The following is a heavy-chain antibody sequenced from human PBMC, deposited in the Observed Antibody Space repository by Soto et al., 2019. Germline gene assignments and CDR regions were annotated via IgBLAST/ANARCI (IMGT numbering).Heavy chain of an antibody. CDR3: ARGVRGGYYTDY. J-gene: IGHJ4*02. CDR1: GFTFSNCW. CDR2: INSDGSST. D-gene: IGHD3-3*01. Sequence: EVQLVESGGGLVQPGGSLRLSCAASGFTFSNCWMHWVRQSPGKGLVWVSRINSDGSSTNYADSVKGRFTISRDNAKNTLYLQMNSLRAEDTAVYYCARGVRGGYYTDYWGQGTLVTVSS. V-gene: IGHV3-74*01.